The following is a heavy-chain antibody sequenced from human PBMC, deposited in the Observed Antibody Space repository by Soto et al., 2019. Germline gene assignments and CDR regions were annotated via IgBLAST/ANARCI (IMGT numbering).Heavy chain of an antibody. D-gene: IGHD4-17*01. V-gene: IGHV1-8*01. Sequence: QVQLVQSGAEVKKPGASVKVSCKASGYTFTSYDINWVRQATGQGVEWMGWMNPNSGNTGYAQKFQGRLTITSNTSISTACMQLSSRRYEDPAVYYCARTLYGDTGDYWGQGTLVTVSS. J-gene: IGHJ4*02. CDR1: GYTFTSYD. CDR3: ARTLYGDTGDY. CDR2: MNPNSGNT.